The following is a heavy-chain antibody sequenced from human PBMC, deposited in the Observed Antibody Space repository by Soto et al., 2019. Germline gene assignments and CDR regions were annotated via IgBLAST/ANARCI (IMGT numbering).Heavy chain of an antibody. CDR1: GGTFSSYA. CDR2: IIPIFGTA. J-gene: IGHJ4*02. D-gene: IGHD1-7*01. V-gene: IGHV1-69*13. CDR3: AREGEPLITGTTFDY. Sequence: GASVKVSCKASGGTFSSYAISWVRQAPGQGLEWMGGIIPIFGTANYAQKFQGRVTITADESTSTAYMELSSLRSEDTAVYYCAREGEPLITGTTFDYWGQGTLVTVSS.